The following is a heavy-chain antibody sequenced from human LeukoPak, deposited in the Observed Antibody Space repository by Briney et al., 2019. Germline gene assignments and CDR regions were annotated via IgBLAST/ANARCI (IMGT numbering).Heavy chain of an antibody. J-gene: IGHJ4*02. CDR1: GGSISSSNW. CDR2: IYHSGST. CDR3: ARDPLEIAAAGTSDY. V-gene: IGHV4-4*02. D-gene: IGHD6-13*01. Sequence: PSETLSLTCAVSGGSISSSNWWSWVRQPPGKGLEWIGEIYHSGSTNYNPSFKSRVTISVDKSKNQFSLKLSSVTAADTAVYYCARDPLEIAAAGTSDYWGQGTLVTVSS.